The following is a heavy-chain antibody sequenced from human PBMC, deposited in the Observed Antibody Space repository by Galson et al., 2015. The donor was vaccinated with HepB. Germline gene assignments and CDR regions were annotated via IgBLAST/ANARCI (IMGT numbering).Heavy chain of an antibody. J-gene: IGHJ5*02. D-gene: IGHD4-23*01. CDR3: ARDYGGMNNWFDP. CDR1: GGTFSSYA. CDR2: IIPIFGTA. Sequence: SVKVSCKASGGTFSSYAISWVRQAPGQGLEWMGGIIPIFGTANYAQKFQGRVTITADESTSTAYMELSSLRSEDTAVYYCARDYGGMNNWFDPWGQGTLVTVSS. V-gene: IGHV1-69*13.